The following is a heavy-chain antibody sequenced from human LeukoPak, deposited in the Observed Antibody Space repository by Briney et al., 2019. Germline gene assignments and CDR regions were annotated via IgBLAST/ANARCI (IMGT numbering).Heavy chain of an antibody. Sequence: GSLILSCAASGFTFSSYAVSWVRQAPGKGLEWVSAISGSGGSTYYADSVKGRFTISRDSSKNTLYLQMNSLRAEDTAVYYCARETCSGGSCYHFWFDPWGQGTLVTVSS. V-gene: IGHV3-23*01. CDR2: ISGSGGST. CDR3: ARETCSGGSCYHFWFDP. J-gene: IGHJ5*02. D-gene: IGHD2-15*01. CDR1: GFTFSSYA.